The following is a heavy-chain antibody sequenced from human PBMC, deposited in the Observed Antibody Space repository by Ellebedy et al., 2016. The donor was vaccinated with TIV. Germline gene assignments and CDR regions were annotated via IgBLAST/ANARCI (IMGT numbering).Heavy chain of an antibody. CDR3: AGYRGEAVAGNWFDP. J-gene: IGHJ5*02. V-gene: IGHV3-23*01. CDR1: GFTVSSNY. D-gene: IGHD6-19*01. Sequence: GESLKISCAASGFTVSSNYMSWVRQAPGKGLEWVSHISGSGVTTYYADSVRGRFSISRDNSKNTLFLQMNSLRADDTAVYYCAGYRGEAVAGNWFDPWGQGTLVTVSS. CDR2: ISGSGVTT.